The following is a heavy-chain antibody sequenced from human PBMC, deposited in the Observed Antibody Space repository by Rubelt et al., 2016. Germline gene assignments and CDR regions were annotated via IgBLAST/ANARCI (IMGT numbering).Heavy chain of an antibody. D-gene: IGHD6-19*01. CDR2: INPNSGGT. CDR1: GYTFTSYY. V-gene: IGHV1-2*02. CDR3: ARDLYKGPRWLVAY. Sequence: QVQLVQSGAEVKKPGASVKVSCKASGYTFTSYYMHWVRQAPGQGLEWMGWINPNSGGTNYAQKFQGRVTMTRDTSISTTYMELSRLSSDDTAVYYCARDLYKGPRWLVAYWGQGTLVTVSS. J-gene: IGHJ4*02.